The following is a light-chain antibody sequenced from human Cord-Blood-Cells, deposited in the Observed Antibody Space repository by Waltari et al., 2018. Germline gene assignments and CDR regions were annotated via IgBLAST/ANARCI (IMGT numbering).Light chain of an antibody. CDR1: SSTIGSNT. CDR3: AAWDESLNGPL. J-gene: IGLJ3*02. Sequence: LLTQPPSASGTPGPRVTISFSGSSSTIGSNTLNWYRHLPGTAPKLLIYRNNQRPSGVPDRFSGSKSGTTACLAISGLQSEDEAEYYCAAWDESLNGPLFGGGTKLTVL. CDR2: RNN. V-gene: IGLV1-44*01.